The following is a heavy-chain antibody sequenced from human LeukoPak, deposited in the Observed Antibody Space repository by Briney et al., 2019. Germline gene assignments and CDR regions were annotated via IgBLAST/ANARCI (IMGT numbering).Heavy chain of an antibody. D-gene: IGHD2-2*01. Sequence: PGGSLRLSCAASGFTFSNYAMSGVRQAPGKGLEWVSAFSGSGGVTYYPESGRGRFTISRDNSKNTLYLQMNSLRAEDTAIYYCAKTLGHCGSDRCYVYFDFWGQGTQVPVSS. CDR1: GFTFSNYA. CDR3: AKTLGHCGSDRCYVYFDF. CDR2: FSGSGGVT. J-gene: IGHJ4*02. V-gene: IGHV3-23*01.